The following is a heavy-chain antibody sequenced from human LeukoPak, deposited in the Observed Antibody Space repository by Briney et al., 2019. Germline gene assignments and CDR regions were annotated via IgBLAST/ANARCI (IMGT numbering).Heavy chain of an antibody. Sequence: PGRSLRLSCAASGFTFSSYGMHWVRQAPGKGLEWVAVIWYDGSNKYYADSVKGRFTISRDNSKNTLYLQMNSLRAEDTAVYYCARERWEQWPASDIWGQGTMVTVSS. D-gene: IGHD6-19*01. CDR1: GFTFSSYG. V-gene: IGHV3-33*01. J-gene: IGHJ3*02. CDR2: IWYDGSNK. CDR3: ARERWEQWPASDI.